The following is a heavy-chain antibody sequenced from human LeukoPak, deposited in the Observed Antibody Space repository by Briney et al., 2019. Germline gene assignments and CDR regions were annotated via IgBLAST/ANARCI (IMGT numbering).Heavy chain of an antibody. CDR1: GLTFSTYA. Sequence: GGSLRLSCAASGLTFSTYAMSWVRQAPGKGLEWVSTISGAGGSTWYADSVKGRFTISRDNSKKSMSLQMSSLRAEDTAIYYCAKDDSSSWYDYFFDYWGQGTLVTVSS. V-gene: IGHV3-23*01. CDR3: AKDDSSSWYDYFFDY. J-gene: IGHJ4*02. CDR2: ISGAGGST. D-gene: IGHD6-13*01.